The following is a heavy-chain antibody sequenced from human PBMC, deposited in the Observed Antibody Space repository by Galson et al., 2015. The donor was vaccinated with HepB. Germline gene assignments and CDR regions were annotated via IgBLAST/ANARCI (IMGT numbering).Heavy chain of an antibody. CDR3: ARSPGLFGEHPGFDS. CDR1: GFTFDDYA. CDR2: VSWNSASI. D-gene: IGHD3-10*02. J-gene: IGHJ4*02. V-gene: IGHV3-9*01. Sequence: SLRLSCAASGFTFDDYAMHWVRQAPGKGLEWVSSVSWNSASIHYTDSVKGRFTISRDNARNSLYLQMNSLSAADTALYYCARSPGLFGEHPGFDSWGQGTLVTVSS.